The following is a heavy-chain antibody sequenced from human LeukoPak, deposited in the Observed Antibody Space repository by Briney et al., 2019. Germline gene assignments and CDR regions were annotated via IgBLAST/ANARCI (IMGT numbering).Heavy chain of an antibody. CDR2: IIPILGIA. CDR3: ARDTNYDILTGYSPDAFDI. V-gene: IGHV1-69*04. J-gene: IGHJ3*02. D-gene: IGHD3-9*01. CDR1: GGTFSSYA. Sequence: GASVKVSCKASGGTFSSYAISWVRQAPGQGLEWMGRIIPILGIANYAQKFQGRVTITADKSTSTAYMELGSLRSEDTAVYYCARDTNYDILTGYSPDAFDIWGQGTMVTVSS.